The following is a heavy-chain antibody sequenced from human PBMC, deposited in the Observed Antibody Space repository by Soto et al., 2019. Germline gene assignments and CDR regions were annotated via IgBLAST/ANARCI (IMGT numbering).Heavy chain of an antibody. J-gene: IGHJ6*02. CDR2: IAYDRSNK. Sequence: GSLTLLCEAPRFSFRSYSMHWVRQAPGNGLEWVAGIAYDRSNKYYADSVKGRFTISRDNSKNTLYLQMNSLRAEDTAVYYCARDSALQYYYDSSGSRILMGGNYYYYYGMDVWGQGTTVTVSS. V-gene: IGHV3-30-3*01. CDR1: RFSFRSYS. D-gene: IGHD3-22*01. CDR3: ARDSALQYYYDSSGSRILMGGNYYYYYGMDV.